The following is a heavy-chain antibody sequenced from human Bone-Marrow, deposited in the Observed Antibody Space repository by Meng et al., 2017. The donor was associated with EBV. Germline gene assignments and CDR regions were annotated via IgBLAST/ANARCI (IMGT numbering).Heavy chain of an antibody. V-gene: IGHV4-34*01. J-gene: IGHJ4*02. Sequence: GQCPQWGPWMVKPSENLSLPCAVYGGSFSGYYWSWIRQPPGKGLEWIGEINHSGSTNYNPSLKSRVTISVDTSKNQFSLKLSSVTAADTAVYYCARARVGATRGTYFDYWGQGTLVTVSS. CDR1: GGSFSGYY. D-gene: IGHD1-26*01. CDR3: ARARVGATRGTYFDY. CDR2: INHSGST.